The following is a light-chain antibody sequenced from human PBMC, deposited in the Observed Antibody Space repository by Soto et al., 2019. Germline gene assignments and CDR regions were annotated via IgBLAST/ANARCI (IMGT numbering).Light chain of an antibody. J-gene: IGKJ4*01. CDR2: GAS. CDR1: PSVSSSY. CDR3: QQYCSSALT. V-gene: IGKV3-20*01. Sequence: EMGLTQSPGTLSLSPGERATLSCRASPSVSSSYLAWYQQKPGQAPRLLIYGASSRATGIPDRFSGSGSGTDFTLTISSLEPEDFAVYYCQQYCSSALTFGGGNKVEIK.